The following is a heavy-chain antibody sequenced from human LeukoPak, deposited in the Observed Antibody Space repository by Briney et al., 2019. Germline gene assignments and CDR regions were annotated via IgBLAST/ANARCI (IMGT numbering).Heavy chain of an antibody. CDR1: GYTFTSYD. D-gene: IGHD1-1*01. CDR2: ISTKNGNT. CDR3: AREDNYWAFDH. J-gene: IGHJ4*02. Sequence: ASVKVSCKASGYTFTSYDINWVRQAPGQGLEWMGWISTKNGNTNYAQKLQGRVTMTTDTSTSTAYMELRSLRSDDTAVYYCAREDNYWAFDHWGQGTLVTVSS. V-gene: IGHV1-18*01.